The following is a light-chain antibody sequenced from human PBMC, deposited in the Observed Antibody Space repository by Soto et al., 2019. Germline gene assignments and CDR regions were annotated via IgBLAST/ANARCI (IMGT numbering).Light chain of an antibody. Sequence: QSALTQPASVSGSPGQSITISCTGTSSDVGNYNYVSWYQQHPGKAPKLMIYEVSTRPSGVSSRFSGSKSGNTASLTISGLQAEDEADYYCSSYSSSSTVFGTGTKVTVL. CDR3: SSYSSSSTV. CDR1: SSDVGNYNY. J-gene: IGLJ1*01. V-gene: IGLV2-14*01. CDR2: EVS.